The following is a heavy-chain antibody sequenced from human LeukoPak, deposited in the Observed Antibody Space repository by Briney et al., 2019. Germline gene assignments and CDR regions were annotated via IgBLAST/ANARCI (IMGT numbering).Heavy chain of an antibody. V-gene: IGHV4-59*01. CDR1: GGSFSGYY. Sequence: PSETLSLTCAVYGGSFSGYYWSWIRQPPGKGLEWIGYIYYSGSTNYNPSLKSRVTISVDTSKNQFSLKLSSVTAADTAVYYCARAVRYYYDSSGYPLHFDYWGQGTLVTVSS. J-gene: IGHJ4*02. CDR2: IYYSGST. CDR3: ARAVRYYYDSSGYPLHFDY. D-gene: IGHD3-22*01.